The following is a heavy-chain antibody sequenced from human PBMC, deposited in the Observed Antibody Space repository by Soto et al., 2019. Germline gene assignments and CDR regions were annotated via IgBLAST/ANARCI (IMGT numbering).Heavy chain of an antibody. CDR3: AKDRFYGSGSYTVFDY. CDR2: ISGSGGST. J-gene: IGHJ4*02. Sequence: EVQLLESGGGLVQPGGSLRLSCAASGFTFHSYAMSWVRQAPGKGLEWVSAISGSGGSTYYADSVKGRFTISRDNSKNTLYLQMNSLRAEDTAVYYCAKDRFYGSGSYTVFDYWGQGTLVTVSS. V-gene: IGHV3-23*01. CDR1: GFTFHSYA. D-gene: IGHD3-10*01.